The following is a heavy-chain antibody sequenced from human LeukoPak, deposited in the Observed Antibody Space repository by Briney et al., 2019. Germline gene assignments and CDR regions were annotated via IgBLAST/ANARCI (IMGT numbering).Heavy chain of an antibody. V-gene: IGHV3-64*01. D-gene: IGHD2/OR15-2a*01. Sequence: GGSLRLSCAASGFTFSSYVMHWVRQAPGKGLEYVSGISSNGSTTYYANSVEGRFTISRDNSKNTLSLQMGSLRVEDMAVYYCARGRIIRGTSSSYYGMDVWGQGTTVTVSS. CDR1: GFTFSSYV. CDR3: ARGRIIRGTSSSYYGMDV. CDR2: ISSNGSTT. J-gene: IGHJ6*02.